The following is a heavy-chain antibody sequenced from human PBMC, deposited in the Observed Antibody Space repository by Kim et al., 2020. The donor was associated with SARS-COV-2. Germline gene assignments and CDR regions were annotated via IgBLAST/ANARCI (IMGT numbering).Heavy chain of an antibody. Sequence: GESLKISCKGSGYSFTSYWIGWVRQMPGKGLEWMGIIYPGDSDTRYSPSFQGQVTISADKSISTAYLQWSSLKASDTAMYYCARHRQSTDDYGGNEGYGMDVWGQGTTVTVSS. J-gene: IGHJ6*02. D-gene: IGHD4-17*01. CDR3: ARHRQSTDDYGGNEGYGMDV. CDR1: GYSFTSYW. V-gene: IGHV5-51*01. CDR2: IYPGDSDT.